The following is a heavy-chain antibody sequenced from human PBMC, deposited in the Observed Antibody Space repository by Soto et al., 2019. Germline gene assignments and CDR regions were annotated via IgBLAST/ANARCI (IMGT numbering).Heavy chain of an antibody. CDR2: ITSSSTTI. CDR3: ARDNGMAGSFDP. V-gene: IGHV3-48*02. J-gene: IGHJ5*02. CDR1: GFTFSSYS. Sequence: GGSLRLSCAASGFTFSSYSMNWARQAPGKGLEWIAYITSSSTTIFYADSVKGRFTISRDNAKSSLYLQMNSLRDEDTAIYYCARDNGMAGSFDPWGQGTLVTVSS. D-gene: IGHD2-8*01.